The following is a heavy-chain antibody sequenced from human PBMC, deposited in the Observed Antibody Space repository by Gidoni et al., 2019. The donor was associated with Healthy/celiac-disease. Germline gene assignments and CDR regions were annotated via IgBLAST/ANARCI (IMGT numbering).Heavy chain of an antibody. J-gene: IGHJ6*03. D-gene: IGHD6-13*01. Sequence: QVQLGQYGAEVKKPGSSVKVSCKASGGTFSSYAISWVRQAPGQGLEWMGGILPIFGTSNYAQEFQCRVTSTADEPTRTAYIELGSLRSEYTAVYFCARSTWYSSSPLLNYYYYIDVCGKGTTVTVSS. CDR3: ARSTWYSSSPLLNYYYYIDV. CDR1: GGTFSSYA. V-gene: IGHV1-69*01. CDR2: ILPIFGTS.